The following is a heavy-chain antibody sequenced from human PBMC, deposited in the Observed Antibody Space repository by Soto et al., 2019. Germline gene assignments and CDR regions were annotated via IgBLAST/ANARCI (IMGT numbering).Heavy chain of an antibody. CDR1: GFTFSSYA. CDR3: ARDSPSDY. V-gene: IGHV3-30-3*01. J-gene: IGHJ4*02. CDR2: ISYDGSNK. Sequence: LRLSCAASGFTFSSYAMHWVRQAPGKGLEWVAVISYDGSNKYYADSVKGRFTISRDNSKNTLYLQMNSLRAEDTAVYYCARDSPSDYWGQGTLVTVSS.